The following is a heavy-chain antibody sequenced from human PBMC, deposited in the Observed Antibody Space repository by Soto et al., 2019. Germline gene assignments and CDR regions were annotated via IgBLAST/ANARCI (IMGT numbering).Heavy chain of an antibody. CDR2: IIPIFGTA. J-gene: IGHJ2*01. CDR1: GGTFSSYT. D-gene: IGHD5-12*01. CDR3: ARGNHRWLQLWYFDL. V-gene: IGHV1-69*12. Sequence: QVQLVQSGAEVKKPGSSVTVSCKASGGTFSSYTISWVRQAPGQGLEWMGGIIPIFGTANYAQKFQGRVTITADECTSTAYVELSSLRSEDTAVYYCARGNHRWLQLWYFDLWGRGTLVTVSS.